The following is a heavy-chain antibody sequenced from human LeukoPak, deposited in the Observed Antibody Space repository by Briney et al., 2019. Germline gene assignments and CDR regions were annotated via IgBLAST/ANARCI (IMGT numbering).Heavy chain of an antibody. J-gene: IGHJ5*02. Sequence: GGSLRLACAASGFSFSDYWMTWVRQAPGKGLEWVANMKQDGREKWYVDSVKGRFTISRDNAKKSLYLEMNNLRAEDTAVYYCATDGAGFDTWGQGVLVTVSS. V-gene: IGHV3-7*03. CDR2: MKQDGREK. CDR3: ATDGAGFDT. CDR1: GFSFSDYW.